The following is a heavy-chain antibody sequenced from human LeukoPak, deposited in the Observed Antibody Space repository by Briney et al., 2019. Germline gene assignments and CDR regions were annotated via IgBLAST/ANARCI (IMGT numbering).Heavy chain of an antibody. Sequence: SETLSLTCTVSGGSISSYYWSWIRQPPGKGLEWIEYIYYSGSTNYNPSLKSRVTISVDTSKNQFSLKLSSVTAADTAVYYCARLYQYYDILTGYPELGFDPWGQGTLVTVSS. D-gene: IGHD3-9*01. CDR2: IYYSGST. J-gene: IGHJ5*02. CDR3: ARLYQYYDILTGYPELGFDP. CDR1: GGSISSYY. V-gene: IGHV4-59*08.